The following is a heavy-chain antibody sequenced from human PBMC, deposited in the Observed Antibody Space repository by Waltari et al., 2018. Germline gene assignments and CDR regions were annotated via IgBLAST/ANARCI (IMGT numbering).Heavy chain of an antibody. J-gene: IGHJ4*02. CDR3: ARDLQLDTFDY. CDR1: GGSISSSSYY. Sequence: QLQLQESGPGLVKPSETLSLTCTVSGGSISSSSYYWGWIRQPPGKGLEWIGSIDYSGSTYYNPSLKSRVTISVDTSKNQFSLKLSSVTAADTAVYYCARDLQLDTFDYWGQGTLVTVSS. V-gene: IGHV4-39*07. CDR2: IDYSGST. D-gene: IGHD6-13*01.